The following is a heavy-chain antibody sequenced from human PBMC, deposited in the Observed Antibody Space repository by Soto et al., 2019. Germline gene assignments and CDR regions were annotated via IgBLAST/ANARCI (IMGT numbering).Heavy chain of an antibody. CDR2: ISGSGGST. V-gene: IGHV3-23*01. CDR1: GFTFSSYA. D-gene: IGHD3-22*01. J-gene: IGHJ4*02. Sequence: EVQLLESGGGLVQPGGSLRLSCAASGFTFSSYAMSWVRQAPGKGLEWVSAISGSGGSTYYADSVKGRFTISRDNSKNTLYLQMNSLRADDTAVYYCAKTRHYYDSSGSDYWGQGTLVTVSS. CDR3: AKTRHYYDSSGSDY.